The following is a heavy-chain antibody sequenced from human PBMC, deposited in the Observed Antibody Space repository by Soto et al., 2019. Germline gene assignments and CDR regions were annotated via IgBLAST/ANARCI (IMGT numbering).Heavy chain of an antibody. CDR2: IYYSGST. D-gene: IGHD3-3*01. J-gene: IGHJ4*02. CDR3: ARLFGSRFDY. Sequence: SETLSLTCTVSGGSISSYYWSWIRQPPGKGLEWIGYIYYSGSTNYNPSLKSRVTISVDTSKNQFSLKLSSVTAADTAVYYCARLFGSRFDYWGQGTLVTVSS. CDR1: GGSISSYY. V-gene: IGHV4-59*08.